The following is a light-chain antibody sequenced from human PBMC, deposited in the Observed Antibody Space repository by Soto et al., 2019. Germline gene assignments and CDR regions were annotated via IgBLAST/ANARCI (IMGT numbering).Light chain of an antibody. CDR3: TSNTDSDSYV. J-gene: IGLJ1*01. V-gene: IGLV2-8*01. CDR1: SSDVGGYNH. Sequence: QSALTQPPSASGSPGQSVTISRTGSSSDVGGYNHVSWYQQHPGKAPKLVIYEVDKRPSGVPERFSGSKSGNTASLTVSGLQTEDEADYYCTSNTDSDSYVFGNGTKVTV. CDR2: EVD.